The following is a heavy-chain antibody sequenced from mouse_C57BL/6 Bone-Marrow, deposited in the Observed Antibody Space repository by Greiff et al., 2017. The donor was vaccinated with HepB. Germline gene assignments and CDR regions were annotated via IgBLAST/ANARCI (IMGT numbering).Heavy chain of an antibody. CDR2: ISDGGSYT. D-gene: IGHD5-2*01. J-gene: IGHJ3*01. Sequence: EVKLVESGGGLVKPGGSLKLSCAASGFTFSSYAMSWVRQTPEKRLEWVATISDGGSYTYYPDNVKGRFTISRDNAKNNLYLQMSHLKSEDTAMYYCARENSAGFAYWGQGTLVTVSA. V-gene: IGHV5-4*01. CDR1: GFTFSSYA. CDR3: ARENSAGFAY.